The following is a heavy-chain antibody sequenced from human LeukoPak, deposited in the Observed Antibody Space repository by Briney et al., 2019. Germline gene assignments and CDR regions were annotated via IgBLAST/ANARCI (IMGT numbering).Heavy chain of an antibody. Sequence: GASVKVSCKASGYTFTSYYMHWVRQAPGQGLEWMGIINPSGGTTSYTQKFQGRVTMTRDTPTSTVYMELSSLRSEDTAVYYCARGSPNPNYYGSGRRGPEADYWGQGTLVTVSS. CDR1: GYTFTSYY. V-gene: IGHV1-46*01. D-gene: IGHD3-10*01. CDR2: INPSGGTT. J-gene: IGHJ4*02. CDR3: ARGSPNPNYYGSGRRGPEADY.